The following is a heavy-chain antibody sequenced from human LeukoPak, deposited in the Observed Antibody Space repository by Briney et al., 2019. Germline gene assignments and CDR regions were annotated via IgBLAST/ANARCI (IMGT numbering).Heavy chain of an antibody. D-gene: IGHD3-9*01. CDR2: ISYDGSNK. V-gene: IGHV3-30*04. CDR1: GFTFSSYA. J-gene: IGHJ4*02. Sequence: PGGSLRLSCAASGFTFSSYAMHWVRQAPGKGLEWVAVISYDGSNKYYADSVKGRFTISRDNSKNTLYLQMNSLRAEDTAVYYCARDAPTGDYDILTGYSYFDYWGQGTLVTVSS. CDR3: ARDAPTGDYDILTGYSYFDY.